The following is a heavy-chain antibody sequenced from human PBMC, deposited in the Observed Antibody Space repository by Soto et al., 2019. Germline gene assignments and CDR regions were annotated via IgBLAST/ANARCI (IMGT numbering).Heavy chain of an antibody. CDR2: SSSSGGYT. V-gene: IGHV3-11*06. Sequence: PGGSLRLSCAASGFSVGDNYMTWIRQAPGKGLEWLSYSSSSGGYTNYADSVKGRFTISRDNAKNSLYLQMDSLRADDTAVYFCARSSGRRHVFTFDYGLDVWGQGTTVTVSS. CDR3: ARSSGRRHVFTFDYGLDV. D-gene: IGHD3-16*01. J-gene: IGHJ6*02. CDR1: GFSVGDNY.